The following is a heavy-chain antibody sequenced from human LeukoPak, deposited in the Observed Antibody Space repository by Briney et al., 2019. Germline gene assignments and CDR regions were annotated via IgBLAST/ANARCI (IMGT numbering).Heavy chain of an antibody. CDR1: GFSFCRHS. CDR2: ISSSSRTI. V-gene: IGHV3-48*02. J-gene: IGHJ4*02. CDR3: ARYRWYNNYQYYFDY. Sequence: GGSLRLSCTGFGFSFCRHSMNWVRQAPGKGLEWVSYISSSSRTIYYADSVKGRFTISRDNAKNSLYLQMNSLRDEDTAVYYCARYRWYNNYQYYFDYWGQGTLVTVSS. D-gene: IGHD4-11*01.